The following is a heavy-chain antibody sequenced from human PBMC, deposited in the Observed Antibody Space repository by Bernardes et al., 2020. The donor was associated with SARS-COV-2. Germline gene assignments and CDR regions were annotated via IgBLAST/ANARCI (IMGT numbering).Heavy chain of an antibody. Sequence: GGSLRLSCAASGFTLGNYAMNWVRQAPGKGLEWVSYISPSGSTIYYADSVKGRFTISRDNAKHSLYLQMTSLRDEYTAVYYCARYRSFREPSVGDSYGMDAWGQGTTVTVSS. J-gene: IGHJ6*02. V-gene: IGHV3-48*03. CDR2: ISPSGSTI. CDR3: ARYRSFREPSVGDSYGMDA. D-gene: IGHD3-10*01. CDR1: GFTLGNYA.